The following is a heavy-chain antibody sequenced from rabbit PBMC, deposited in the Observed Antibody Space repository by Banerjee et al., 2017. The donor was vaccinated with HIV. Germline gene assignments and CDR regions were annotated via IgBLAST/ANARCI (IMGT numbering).Heavy chain of an antibody. CDR1: GFSFSSGYY. V-gene: IGHV1S45*01. CDR2: ITTGSGTT. CDR3: AGSSYYIGYFNL. D-gene: IGHD8-1*01. J-gene: IGHJ4*01. Sequence: QEQLEESGGDLVKPEGSLTLTCTASGFSFSSGYYMCWVRQAPGKGLEWIGCITTGSGTTYYASWAKGRFTISKTSSTTVTLQMTSLTAADTATYFCAGSSYYIGYFNLWGQGTLVTVS.